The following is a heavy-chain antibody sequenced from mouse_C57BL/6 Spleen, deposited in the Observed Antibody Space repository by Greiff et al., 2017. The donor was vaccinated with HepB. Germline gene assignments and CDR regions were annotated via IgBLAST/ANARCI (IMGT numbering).Heavy chain of an antibody. CDR2: IDPSDSYT. Sequence: KESCTASGYTFTSYWLQWVKQRPGQGLEWIGEIDPSDSYTNYNQKFKGKATLTVDTSSSTAYMQLSSLTSEDSAVYYCARVYGSSSAWFAYWGQGTLVTVSA. CDR1: GYTFTSYW. J-gene: IGHJ3*01. CDR3: ARVYGSSSAWFAY. D-gene: IGHD1-1*01. V-gene: IGHV1-50*01.